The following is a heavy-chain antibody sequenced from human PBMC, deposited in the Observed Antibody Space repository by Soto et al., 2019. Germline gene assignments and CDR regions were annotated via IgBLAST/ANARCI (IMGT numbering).Heavy chain of an antibody. J-gene: IGHJ6*02. V-gene: IGHV3-33*01. D-gene: IGHD5-12*01. Sequence: GGSLRLSCAASGFTFSSYGMHWVRQAPGKGLEWVAVIWYDGSNKYYADSVKGRFTISRDNSKNTLYLQMNSLRAEDTAVYYCARDQVATPLGYYGMDVWGQGTTVIVSS. CDR1: GFTFSSYG. CDR2: IWYDGSNK. CDR3: ARDQVATPLGYYGMDV.